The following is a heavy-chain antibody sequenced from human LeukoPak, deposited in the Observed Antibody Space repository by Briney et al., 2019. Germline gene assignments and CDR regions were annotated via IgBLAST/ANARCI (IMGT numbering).Heavy chain of an antibody. CDR1: GFTFEDYA. V-gene: IGHV3-9*01. CDR2: ISWNSRTI. Sequence: GRSLSLSCAASGFTFEDYAMHWVRQAPGKGLEWVSTISWNSRTIGYADSVKGRFTISRDNAKNSLYLQMNSLTVEDRALYYCVKGVGVNKGYYFDHWGQGSLVTVSS. D-gene: IGHD1-26*01. J-gene: IGHJ4*02. CDR3: VKGVGVNKGYYFDH.